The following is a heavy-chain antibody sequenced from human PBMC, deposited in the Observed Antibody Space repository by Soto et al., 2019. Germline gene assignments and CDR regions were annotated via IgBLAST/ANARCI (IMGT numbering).Heavy chain of an antibody. J-gene: IGHJ6*02. Sequence: ASVKVSCKASSYTFTSYGISWVRQAPGQGLEWMGWISAYNGNTNYAQKLQGRVTMTTVTSTSTAYMELRSLRSDDTAVYYCAREDYSGHDYGMDVWGQGTTVTVSS. V-gene: IGHV1-18*04. CDR2: ISAYNGNT. CDR1: SYTFTSYG. CDR3: AREDYSGHDYGMDV. D-gene: IGHD5-12*01.